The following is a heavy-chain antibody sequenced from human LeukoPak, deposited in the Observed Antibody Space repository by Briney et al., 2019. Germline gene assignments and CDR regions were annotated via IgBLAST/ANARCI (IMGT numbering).Heavy chain of an antibody. J-gene: IGHJ4*02. V-gene: IGHV3-21*01. CDR2: ISSSSSYI. Sequence: GGSLRLSCAASGFTFSSYSMNWVRQAPGKGLEWVSSISSSSSYIYYADSVKGRFTISRDNAKNSLYLQMNSLRAEDTAVYYRARVSGSTRTRIFDYWGQGTLVTVSS. CDR1: GFTFSSYS. D-gene: IGHD1-26*01. CDR3: ARVSGSTRTRIFDY.